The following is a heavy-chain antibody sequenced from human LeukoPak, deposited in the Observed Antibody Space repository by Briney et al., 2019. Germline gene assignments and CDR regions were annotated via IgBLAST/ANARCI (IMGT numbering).Heavy chain of an antibody. V-gene: IGHV4-30-4*01. D-gene: IGHD6-13*01. CDR1: GGSISSGDYY. CDR3: AGSIAAAGMGDY. Sequence: SQTLSLTCTVSGGSISSGDYYWSWIRQPPGKGLEWIGYIYYSGSTYYNPSLKSRVTISVDTSKNQFSLKLSSVTAADTAVYYCAGSIAAAGMGDYWGQGTLVTVSS. J-gene: IGHJ4*02. CDR2: IYYSGST.